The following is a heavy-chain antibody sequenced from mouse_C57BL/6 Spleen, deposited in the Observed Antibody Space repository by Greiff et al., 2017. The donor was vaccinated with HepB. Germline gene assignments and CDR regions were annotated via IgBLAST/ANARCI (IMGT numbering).Heavy chain of an antibody. V-gene: IGHV1-69*01. CDR3: ARGYGSSPPWFAY. J-gene: IGHJ3*01. CDR2: IDPSDSYT. D-gene: IGHD1-1*01. Sequence: QVQLQQPGAELVMPGASVKLSCKASGYTFTIYWMHWVKQRPGQGLEWIGEIDPSDSYTNYNQKFKGKSTLTVDKSSSTAYMQLSSLTSEDSAVYYCARGYGSSPPWFAYWGQGTLVTVSA. CDR1: GYTFTIYW.